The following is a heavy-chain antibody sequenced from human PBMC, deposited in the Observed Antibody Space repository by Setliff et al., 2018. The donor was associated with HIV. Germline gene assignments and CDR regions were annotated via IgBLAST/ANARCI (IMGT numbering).Heavy chain of an antibody. CDR3: AHILQDPPSHFYYYFYMDV. Sequence: ESGPTLVNPTQTLTLTCTVSGFSLSSSGVVVGWIRQPPGKALEWLALIYWDDDKRYSPSLKSRLTITKDTSKNQVVLTMTNMDPVDTATYYCAHILQDPPSHFYYYFYMDVWGKGTTVTAP. D-gene: IGHD3-3*02. J-gene: IGHJ6*03. CDR2: IYWDDDK. CDR1: GFSLSSSGVV. V-gene: IGHV2-5*02.